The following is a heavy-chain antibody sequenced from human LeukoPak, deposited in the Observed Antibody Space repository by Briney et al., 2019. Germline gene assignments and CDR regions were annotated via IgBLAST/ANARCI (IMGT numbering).Heavy chain of an antibody. CDR1: GYTFTSYY. J-gene: IGHJ3*02. CDR2: INTSGGST. D-gene: IGHD3-10*01. Sequence: GASVKVSCKASGYTFTSYYMHWVRQAPGQGLEWRGIINTSGGSTSYAQRLQGRVTMTRETSTTTVYMELSSLRPEDTAVYYYAIPTSGSERDDAFDIWGQGTMVTVSS. V-gene: IGHV1-46*01. CDR3: AIPTSGSERDDAFDI.